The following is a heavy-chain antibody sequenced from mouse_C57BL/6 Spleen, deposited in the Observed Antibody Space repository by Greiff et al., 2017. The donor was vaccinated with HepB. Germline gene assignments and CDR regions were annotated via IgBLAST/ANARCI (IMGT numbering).Heavy chain of an antibody. V-gene: IGHV5-9*01. Sequence: EVQGVESGGGLVKPGGSLKLSCAASGFTFSSYTMSWVRQTPEKRLEWVATISGGGGNTYYPDSVKGRFTISRDNAKNTLYLQMSSLRSEDTALYYCARQGSSGYWYFDVWGTGTTVTVSS. CDR2: ISGGGGNT. CDR3: ARQGSSGYWYFDV. D-gene: IGHD3-2*02. J-gene: IGHJ1*03. CDR1: GFTFSSYT.